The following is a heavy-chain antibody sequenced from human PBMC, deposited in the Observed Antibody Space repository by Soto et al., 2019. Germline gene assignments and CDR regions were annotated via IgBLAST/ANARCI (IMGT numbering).Heavy chain of an antibody. J-gene: IGHJ3*02. Sequence: GGSLRLSCAASGFTFTSYDLNWVRQAPGKGLEWVSYISTSGTNIYYADSVKGRFTISRDNSKNTLYLQMNSLRAEDTAVYYCAKDALRTPDIVVVVAALGAFDIWGQGTMVTVSS. V-gene: IGHV3-48*03. CDR2: ISTSGTNI. CDR1: GFTFTSYD. CDR3: AKDALRTPDIVVVVAALGAFDI. D-gene: IGHD2-15*01.